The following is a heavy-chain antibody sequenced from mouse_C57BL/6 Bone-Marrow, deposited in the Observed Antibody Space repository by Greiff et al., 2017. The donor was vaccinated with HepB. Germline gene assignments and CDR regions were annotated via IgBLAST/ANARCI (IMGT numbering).Heavy chain of an antibody. J-gene: IGHJ2*01. D-gene: IGHD1-1*01. CDR1: GYTFTSYW. V-gene: IGHV1-7*01. Sequence: QVQLQQSGAELAKPGASVKLSCKASGYTFTSYWMHWVKQRPGQGLEWIGYINPSSGYTKYNQKFKDKATLTADKSSSTAYMQLSSLTSEDSAVYYCARSGVVAMYYFDYWGQGTTLTVSS. CDR2: INPSSGYT. CDR3: ARSGVVAMYYFDY.